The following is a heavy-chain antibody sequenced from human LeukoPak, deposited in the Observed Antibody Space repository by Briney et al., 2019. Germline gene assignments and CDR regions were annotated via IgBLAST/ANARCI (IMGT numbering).Heavy chain of an antibody. CDR1: GGSISGGDYY. V-gene: IGHV4-31*03. J-gene: IGHJ6*02. CDR3: ARAYLELRAAYYYGMDV. CDR2: TYYSGST. D-gene: IGHD1-7*01. Sequence: SQTLSLTCTVSGGSISGGDYYWSWIRQHPGKGLEWIGYTYYSGSTYYNPSLKSRATISLDTSKKQFSLKLSSVTAADTAVYYCARAYLELRAAYYYGMDVWGQGTTVTVSS.